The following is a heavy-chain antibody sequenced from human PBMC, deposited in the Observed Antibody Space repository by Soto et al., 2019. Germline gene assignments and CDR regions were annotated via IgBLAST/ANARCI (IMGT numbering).Heavy chain of an antibody. CDR2: ISPSGDVT. V-gene: IGHV3-11*01. CDR3: ARQVERRVGAPSP. D-gene: IGHD1-26*01. Sequence: QVQLAESGGGLVKSGGSLTLSCSTSGFFFTDYFMSWIRQAPGKGLEWVSYISPSGDVTHYADSVKGRFTISRDNTKNSLFLQMSSLRNDDTAVYYCARQVERRVGAPSPWGQGTRVSVSS. J-gene: IGHJ5*02. CDR1: GFFFTDYF.